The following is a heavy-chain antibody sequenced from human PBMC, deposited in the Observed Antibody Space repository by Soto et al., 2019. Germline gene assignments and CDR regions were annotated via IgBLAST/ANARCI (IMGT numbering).Heavy chain of an antibody. CDR2: INGDGSST. CDR3: ARGRTGGGFDY. V-gene: IGHV3-74*01. Sequence: EVQLVESGGGLVQPGGSLRLSCAASGFTFSYFWMHWVRQAPGKGLVWVSRINGDGSSTTYADPLEGRFTISSDNAKNTLYRQMNSLRAEDTAVYYCARGRTGGGFDYWGQGTLVTVSS. D-gene: IGHD1-1*01. CDR1: GFTFSYFW. J-gene: IGHJ4*02.